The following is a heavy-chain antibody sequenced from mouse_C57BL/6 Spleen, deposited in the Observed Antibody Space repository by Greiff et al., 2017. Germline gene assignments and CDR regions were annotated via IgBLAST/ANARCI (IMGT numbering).Heavy chain of an antibody. D-gene: IGHD1-1*01. V-gene: IGHV5-17*01. CDR2: ISSGSSTI. CDR3: SRDGSSYFDY. J-gene: IGHJ2*01. Sequence: VESGGGLVKPGGSLKLSCAASGFTFSDYGMHWVRQAPEKGLEWVAYISSGSSTIYYADTVKGRFTISRDNAKNTLFLQRTSLRSEDTAMYYCSRDGSSYFDYWGQGTTLTVSS. CDR1: GFTFSDYG.